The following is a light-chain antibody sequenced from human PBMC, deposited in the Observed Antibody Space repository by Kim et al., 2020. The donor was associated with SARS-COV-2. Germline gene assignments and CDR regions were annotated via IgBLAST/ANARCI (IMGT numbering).Light chain of an antibody. CDR2: DVS. CDR1: SSDVGVYNY. J-gene: IGLJ1*01. CDR3: NSYTSSRTYV. Sequence: QSALTQPASVSGSPGQSITISCTGTSSDVGVYNYVSWYQQHPGKAPKLMIYDVSKRPSGVSNRFSGSKSGNTASLTISGLQAEDEADYYCNSYTSSRTYVFGTGTKVTAL. V-gene: IGLV2-14*01.